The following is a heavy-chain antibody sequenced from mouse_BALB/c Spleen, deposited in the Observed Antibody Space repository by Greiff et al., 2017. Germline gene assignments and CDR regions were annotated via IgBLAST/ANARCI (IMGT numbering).Heavy chain of an antibody. V-gene: IGHV1S56*01. CDR1: GYTFTSYY. CDR3: ARDRFDY. Sequence: VKLQESGPELVKPGASVRISCKAPGYTFTSYYIHWVKQRPGQGLEWIGWIYPGNVNTKYNEKFKGKATLTADKSSSTAYMQLSSLTSEDSAVYFCARDRFDYWGQGTTLTVSS. CDR2: IYPGNVNT. J-gene: IGHJ2*01.